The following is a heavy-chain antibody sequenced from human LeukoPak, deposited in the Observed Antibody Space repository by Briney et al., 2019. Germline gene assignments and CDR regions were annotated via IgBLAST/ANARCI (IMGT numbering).Heavy chain of an antibody. V-gene: IGHV4-59*01. J-gene: IGHJ3*02. Sequence: SETLSLTCTVSGGSISSYYWSWIRQPPGKGLEWIGYIYYSGSTNYNPSLKSRVTISVDTSKNQFSLKLSSVTAADTAVYYCARDQGQYYDFWSGYYGFDIWGQGTMVTVSS. D-gene: IGHD3-3*01. CDR2: IYYSGST. CDR3: ARDQGQYYDFWSGYYGFDI. CDR1: GGSISSYY.